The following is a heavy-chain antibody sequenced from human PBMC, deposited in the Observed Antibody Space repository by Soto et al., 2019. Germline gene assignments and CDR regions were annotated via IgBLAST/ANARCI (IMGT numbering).Heavy chain of an antibody. CDR3: ARGSFGGVTPLDY. J-gene: IGHJ4*02. D-gene: IGHD3-16*01. Sequence: SETLSLTCTVSGGSISSYYWSWIRQPPGKGLEWIGYIYYSGSTNYNPSLKSRVTISVDTSKNQFSLKLSSVTAADTAVYYCARGSFGGVTPLDYWGQGTLVTVSS. CDR1: GGSISSYY. CDR2: IYYSGST. V-gene: IGHV4-59*01.